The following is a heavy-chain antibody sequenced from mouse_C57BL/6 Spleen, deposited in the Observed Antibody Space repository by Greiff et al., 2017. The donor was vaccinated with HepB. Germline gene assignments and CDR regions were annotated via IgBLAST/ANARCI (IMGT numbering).Heavy chain of an antibody. D-gene: IGHD1-1*01. CDR1: GYTFTSYW. V-gene: IGHV1-64*01. J-gene: IGHJ1*03. Sequence: QVQLQQSGAELVKPGASVKLSCKASGYTFTSYWMHWVKQRPGQGLEWIGMIHPNSGSTNYNEKFKSKATLTVDKSSSTAYMQLSSLTSEDSAVYYCARYYYGQYWYFDVWGTGTTVTVSS. CDR2: IHPNSGST. CDR3: ARYYYGQYWYFDV.